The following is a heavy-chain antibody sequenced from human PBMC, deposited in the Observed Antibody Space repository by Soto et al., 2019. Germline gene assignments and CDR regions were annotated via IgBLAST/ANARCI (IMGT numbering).Heavy chain of an antibody. Sequence: PGGSLRLSCAASGFTFSRYSMNWVRQAPGKGLEWVSYISCSSSTIYYADSVKGRFTISRDNAKNSLYLQMNSLRAEDTAVYYCARDRGYYYDSSGSYGPYYYGLDGWGQGTTVTVSS. D-gene: IGHD3-22*01. J-gene: IGHJ6*02. CDR3: ARDRGYYYDSSGSYGPYYYGLDG. CDR1: GFTFSRYS. V-gene: IGHV3-48*01. CDR2: ISCSSSTI.